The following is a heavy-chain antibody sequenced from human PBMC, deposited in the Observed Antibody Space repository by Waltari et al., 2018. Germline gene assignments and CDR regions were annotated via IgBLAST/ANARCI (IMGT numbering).Heavy chain of an antibody. Sequence: QLQLQESGPGLVKPSETLSLTCTVSGGSISSSSYYWGCIRQPPGKGLEWIGSIYYSGSTYYNPSLKSRVTISVDTSKNQFSLKLSSVTAADTAVYYCARDEKGRGRRPGGGTRGSFDYWGQGTLVTVSS. D-gene: IGHD1-1*01. V-gene: IGHV4-39*07. CDR2: IYYSGST. CDR1: GGSISSSSYY. CDR3: ARDEKGRGRRPGGGTRGSFDY. J-gene: IGHJ4*02.